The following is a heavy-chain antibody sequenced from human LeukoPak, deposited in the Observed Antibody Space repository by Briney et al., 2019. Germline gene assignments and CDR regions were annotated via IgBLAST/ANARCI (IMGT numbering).Heavy chain of an antibody. CDR3: AKGEVDYDTGGYYPSVDGMDV. CDR2: NSGSGART. J-gene: IGHJ6*02. V-gene: IGHV3-23*01. D-gene: IGHD3-22*01. CDR1: GFTFSNYA. Sequence: HPGGSLRLSCAASGFTFSNYAMNWVRQAPGKGLEWVSSNSGSGARTYYAGSLKGRFTTSRDSSKNTLYLQMNSLRGEDSVVYYCAKGEVDYDTGGYYPSVDGMDVWGQGTTVTVSS.